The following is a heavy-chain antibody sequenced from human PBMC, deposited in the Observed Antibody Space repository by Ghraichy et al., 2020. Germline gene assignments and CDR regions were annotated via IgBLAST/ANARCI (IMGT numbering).Heavy chain of an antibody. CDR1: GFTFSSYD. D-gene: IGHD5-12*01. CDR3: ARGIMATHRDWYFDL. J-gene: IGHJ2*01. V-gene: IGHV3-13*01. Sequence: GGSLRLSCAASGFTFSSYDMHWVRQPIGKGLEWVADIDIAADTYYPVSVKRRFTISRENTENSLYLQMNSLRAGDKAMYYCARGIMATHRDWYFDLWGRRTLVTVSS. CDR2: IDIAADT.